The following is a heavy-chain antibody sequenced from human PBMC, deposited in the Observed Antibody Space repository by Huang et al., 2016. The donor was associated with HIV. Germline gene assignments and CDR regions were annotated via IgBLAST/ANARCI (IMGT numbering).Heavy chain of an antibody. J-gene: IGHJ4*02. CDR3: ARSVVVVAAVRFYFDF. CDR2: INYGGAK. CDR1: GASISGSNYY. V-gene: IGHV4-39*01. D-gene: IGHD2-15*01. Sequence: LHESGPDLVKPSETLSLTCGVAGASISGSNYYGGWVRQSPGKGLEWIGSINYGGAKFYNLSLKSRVSMSVDVSNNRFALRLNSVTAADTAIYHCARSVVVVAAVRFYFDFWGQGILVTVPS.